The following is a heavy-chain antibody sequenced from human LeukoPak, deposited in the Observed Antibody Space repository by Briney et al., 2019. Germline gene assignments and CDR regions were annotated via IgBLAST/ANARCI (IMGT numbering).Heavy chain of an antibody. J-gene: IGHJ1*01. Sequence: PGGSLRPSCAASGFTFSSYSMNWVRQAPGKGLEWVSSISSSSSYIYYADSVKGRFTISRDNSKNTLDLQMNSLRAEDTAIYFCAKDPANQLLYPAHFSHWGQGTLVTVSS. CDR2: ISSSSSYI. CDR1: GFTFSSYS. D-gene: IGHD2-2*01. V-gene: IGHV3-21*04. CDR3: AKDPANQLLYPAHFSH.